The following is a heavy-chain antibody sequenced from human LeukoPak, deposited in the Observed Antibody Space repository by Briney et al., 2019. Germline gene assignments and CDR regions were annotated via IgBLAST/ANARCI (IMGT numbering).Heavy chain of an antibody. V-gene: IGHV3-11*06. CDR3: ARDEGFGELLYGMDV. CDR2: ISSSSSYT. D-gene: IGHD3-10*01. CDR1: GFTFSDYY. Sequence: GGSLRLSCAASGFTFSDYYMSWIRQAPGKRLEWVSYISSSSSYTNYADSVKGRFTISRDNAKNSLYLQMNSLRAEDTAVYYCARDEGFGELLYGMDVWGKGTTVTVSS. J-gene: IGHJ6*04.